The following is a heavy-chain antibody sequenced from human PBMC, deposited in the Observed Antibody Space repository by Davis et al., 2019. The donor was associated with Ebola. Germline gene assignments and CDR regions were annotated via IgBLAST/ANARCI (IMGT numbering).Heavy chain of an antibody. D-gene: IGHD6-13*01. Sequence: AASVKVSCKASGYIFTTYAIHWVRQAPGQRLEWMGWINAGNGDTKSSQKFQGRVTITRDTSASTAYMELSSLRSEDTAVYYCARGRYSSSWQINYYGMDVWGQGTTVTVSS. V-gene: IGHV1-3*01. CDR1: GYIFTTYA. J-gene: IGHJ6*02. CDR2: INAGNGDT. CDR3: ARGRYSSSWQINYYGMDV.